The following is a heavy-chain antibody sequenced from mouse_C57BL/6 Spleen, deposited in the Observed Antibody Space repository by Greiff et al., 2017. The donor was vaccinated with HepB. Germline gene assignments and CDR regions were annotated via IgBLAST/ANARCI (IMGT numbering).Heavy chain of an antibody. CDR2: IYPGDGDT. D-gene: IGHD2-1*01. CDR1: GYAFSSSW. J-gene: IGHJ2*01. CDR3: AIIYYGNGNFDY. Sequence: VQLQQSGPELVKPGASVKISCKASGYAFSSSWMNWVKQRPGKGLEWIGRIYPGDGDTNYNGKFKGKATLTADKSSSTAYMQLSSLTSEDSAVYFCAIIYYGNGNFDYWGQGTTLTVSS. V-gene: IGHV1-82*01.